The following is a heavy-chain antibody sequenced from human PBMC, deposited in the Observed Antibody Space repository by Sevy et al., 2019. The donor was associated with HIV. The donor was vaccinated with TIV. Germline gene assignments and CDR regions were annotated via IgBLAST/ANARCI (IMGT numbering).Heavy chain of an antibody. CDR2: IYTSGRT. D-gene: IGHD1-1*01. J-gene: IGHJ4*02. Sequence: SETLSLTCTVSGDSISSYYWSWIRQPAGKGLEWIGRIYTSGRTNYKPSLKSRVTMSVDNSTNKFSLKLSSVTAADTAVYYCTRGEVQLWPSGFDYWGQGTLVTVSS. CDR3: TRGEVQLWPSGFDY. CDR1: GDSISSYY. V-gene: IGHV4-4*07.